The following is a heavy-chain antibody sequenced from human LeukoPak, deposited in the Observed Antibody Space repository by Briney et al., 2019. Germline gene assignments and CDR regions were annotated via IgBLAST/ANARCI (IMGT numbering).Heavy chain of an antibody. Sequence: PSETLSLTCTVSGGSISSYYWSWIRQPPGKGLEWIGYIYYSGSTNYNPSLKSRVTISVDTSKNQFSLKLSSVTAADTAVYYCARVSRSAYYYYYYMDVWGKGTTVTVSS. CDR3: ARVSRSAYYYYYYMDV. V-gene: IGHV4-59*01. CDR2: IYYSGST. CDR1: GGSISSYY. D-gene: IGHD2-2*01. J-gene: IGHJ6*03.